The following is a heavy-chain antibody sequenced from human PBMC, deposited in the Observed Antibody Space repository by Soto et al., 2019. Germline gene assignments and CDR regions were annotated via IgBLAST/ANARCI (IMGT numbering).Heavy chain of an antibody. CDR1: GYTFTSYA. D-gene: IGHD4-17*01. V-gene: IGHV1-3*01. CDR2: INAGNGNT. CDR3: AREQDYGDYDLGY. Sequence: QVQLVQSGAEVKKPGASVKVSCKASGYTFTSYAMRWVRQAPGQRLEWMGWINAGNGNTKYSQKFQGRVTITRDTSASTAYMELSSLRSEDTAVYYCAREQDYGDYDLGYWGQGTLVTVSS. J-gene: IGHJ4*02.